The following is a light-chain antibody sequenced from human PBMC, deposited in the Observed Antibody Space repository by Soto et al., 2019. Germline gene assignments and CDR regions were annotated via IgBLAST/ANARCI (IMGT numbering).Light chain of an antibody. V-gene: IGKV1-39*01. J-gene: IGKJ1*01. CDR3: QQSYTTSWT. Sequence: DIQMTQSPSSLSASVGDRVTITCRASQSISGYLNWYQRKPGKAPELLIYTASSLQSGVPSRFSGSGSGTDFTLTISSLQPEDFGTYYCQQSYTTSWTFGQGTKVEIK. CDR2: TAS. CDR1: QSISGY.